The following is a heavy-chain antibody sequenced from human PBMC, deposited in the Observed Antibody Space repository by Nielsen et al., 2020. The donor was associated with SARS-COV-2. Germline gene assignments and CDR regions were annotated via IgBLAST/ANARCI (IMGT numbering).Heavy chain of an antibody. V-gene: IGHV3-9*01. D-gene: IGHD3-22*01. CDR3: ASLQVVVNY. CDR1: GFTFDDYA. CDR2: ISWNSGSI. Sequence: SLKISCTASGFTFDDYAMHRVRQAPGKGLEWVSGISWNSGSIGYADSVKGRFTISIDNAKNSLYLQMNSLRAEDTALYYCASLQVVVNYWSQGTLVTVSS. J-gene: IGHJ4*02.